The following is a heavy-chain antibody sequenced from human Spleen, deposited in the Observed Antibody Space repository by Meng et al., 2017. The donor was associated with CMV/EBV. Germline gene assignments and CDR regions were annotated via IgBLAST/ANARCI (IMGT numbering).Heavy chain of an antibody. D-gene: IGHD3-3*01. Sequence: GGSLRLSCAASGFTFSSYWMSWVRQAPGKGLEWVANIKQDGSEKYYVDSVKGRFTISRDNAKNSLYLQMNSLRAEDTGTYYCVRDRESELEYYYYGMDVWGQGTTVTVSS. V-gene: IGHV3-7*01. CDR2: IKQDGSEK. CDR3: VRDRESELEYYYYGMDV. CDR1: GFTFSSYW. J-gene: IGHJ6*02.